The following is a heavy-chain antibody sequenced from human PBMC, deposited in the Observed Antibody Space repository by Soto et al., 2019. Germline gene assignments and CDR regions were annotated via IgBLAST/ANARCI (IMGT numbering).Heavy chain of an antibody. CDR1: GFTFSSYG. V-gene: IGHV3-23*01. D-gene: IGHD3-9*01. CDR2: ISGSGGST. Sequence: GGSLRLSCAASGFTFSSYGMHWVRQAPGKGLDWVSLISGSGGSTFYADSVKGRFTISRDNSENTLYLQMNSLRAEDTAVYYCAKDTGYDILTVSDYWGQGSLVTVSS. J-gene: IGHJ4*02. CDR3: AKDTGYDILTVSDY.